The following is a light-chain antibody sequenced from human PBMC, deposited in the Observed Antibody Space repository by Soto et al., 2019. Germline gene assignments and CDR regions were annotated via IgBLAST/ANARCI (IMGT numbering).Light chain of an antibody. CDR1: QNLLYSSNNKIY. V-gene: IGKV4-1*01. CDR3: QQYYTAWT. CDR2: WAS. J-gene: IGKJ1*01. Sequence: DIVMTQSPESLALSLGERATINCRSSQNLLYSSNNKIYLSWYQQKRGQPPRLLFYWASTRESGVPERFSTSASGTDFTLTISSLQAEDVAVYYCQQYYTAWTFGKGTRV.